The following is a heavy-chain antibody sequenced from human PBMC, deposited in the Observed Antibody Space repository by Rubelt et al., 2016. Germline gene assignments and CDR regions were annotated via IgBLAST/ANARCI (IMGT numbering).Heavy chain of an antibody. CDR1: GGSFSGYY. CDR2: INHRGST. V-gene: IGHV4-34*01. D-gene: IGHD6-19*01. Sequence: QVQLQQWGAGLLKPSETLSLTCAVYGGSFSGYYWSWIRQPPGKGLEWIGEINHRGSTNYNPSLKSRVTISVDTSKNQFSRKLSSVTAADTAVYYCARGRRYRMGSSGWYPWGQGTLVTVSS. CDR3: ARGRRYRMGSSGWYP. J-gene: IGHJ5*02.